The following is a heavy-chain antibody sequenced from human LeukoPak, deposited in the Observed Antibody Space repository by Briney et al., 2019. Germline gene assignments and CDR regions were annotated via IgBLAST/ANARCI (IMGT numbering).Heavy chain of an antibody. Sequence: GESLRLSCAGSGFSFNNYAMYWVRQAPGKGLEWVSALSSSGLSPYYADSVKGRFSISRDISKNTLYLQMNSLRAEDTAVCYCTKAGAGTFAFDIWGQGTMVNVFS. CDR2: LSSSGLSP. V-gene: IGHV3-23*01. D-gene: IGHD6-19*01. CDR3: TKAGAGTFAFDI. CDR1: GFSFNNYA. J-gene: IGHJ3*02.